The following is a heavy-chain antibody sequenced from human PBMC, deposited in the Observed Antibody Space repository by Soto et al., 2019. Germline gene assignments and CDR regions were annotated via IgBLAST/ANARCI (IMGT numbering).Heavy chain of an antibody. V-gene: IGHV3-66*01. CDR1: GFTVSSNY. CDR3: AREHFYDPRTG. D-gene: IGHD3-3*02. Sequence: EVQLVASGGGLVQPGGSLRLSCAASGFTVSSNYMSWVRQAPGKGLEWVSDIYRGGSTYYADSVKGRFTISRDNPNNTLDLQMSSLSAEDTAVYYCAREHFYDPRTGWGQGTLVTVAS. J-gene: IGHJ4*02. CDR2: IYRGGST.